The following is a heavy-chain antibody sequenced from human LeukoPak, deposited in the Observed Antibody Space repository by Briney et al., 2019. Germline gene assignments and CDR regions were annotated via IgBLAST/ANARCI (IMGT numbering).Heavy chain of an antibody. CDR1: GGSISSYY. CDR3: ARGRGQMRIYYFDY. CDR2: INHSGST. V-gene: IGHV4-34*01. J-gene: IGHJ4*02. D-gene: IGHD2-15*01. Sequence: SQTLSLTCTVSGGSISSYYWTWIRQPPGKGLEWIGEINHSGSTNYNPSLKSRVTISVDTSRNQFSLNLSSVTAADTAMYYCARGRGQMRIYYFDYWGQGTLVTVSS.